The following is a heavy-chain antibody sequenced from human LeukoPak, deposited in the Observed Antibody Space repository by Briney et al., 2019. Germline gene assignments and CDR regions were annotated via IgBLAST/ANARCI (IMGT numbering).Heavy chain of an antibody. Sequence: GGSLRLSCAASGFTFSSYGMHWVRQAPGKGLEWVAFIRYDGSNKYYADSVKGRFTISRDNSKNTLYLQMNSLRAEDTAVYYCAKDGTPQIVVVVAATSYYGMDVWGQGTTVTVSS. CDR1: GFTFSSYG. CDR2: IRYDGSNK. V-gene: IGHV3-30*02. D-gene: IGHD2-15*01. CDR3: AKDGTPQIVVVVAATSYYGMDV. J-gene: IGHJ6*02.